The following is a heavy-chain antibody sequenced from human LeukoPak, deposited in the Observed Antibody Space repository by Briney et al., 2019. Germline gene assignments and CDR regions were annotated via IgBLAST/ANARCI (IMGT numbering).Heavy chain of an antibody. CDR2: IYYSGST. V-gene: IGHV4-59*01. J-gene: IGHJ4*02. D-gene: IGHD2-8*02. CDR1: GGSISSYY. Sequence: PSETLSLTCTVSGGSISSYYWSWIRQPPGKGLEWIGCIYYSGSTNYNPSLKSRVTISVDTSKNQFSLKLSSVTAADTAVYYCARVTGGAADYWGQGTLVTVSS. CDR3: ARVTGGAADY.